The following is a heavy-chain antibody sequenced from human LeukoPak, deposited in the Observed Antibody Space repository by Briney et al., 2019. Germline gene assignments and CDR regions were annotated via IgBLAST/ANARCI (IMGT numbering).Heavy chain of an antibody. CDR1: VFTLSSFA. CDR3: AKVYRRFLEGPHFDY. V-gene: IGHV3-23*01. D-gene: IGHD3-3*01. CDR2: ISGSGGST. J-gene: IGHJ4*02. Sequence: GGSLRLSCADSVFTLSSFAMSWVRQAPGKGLGWVSAISGSGGSTYYADSVKGRFTISRDNSKNTLYIQMNSLKAEDTAVYYCAKVYRRFLEGPHFDYWGQGALVTVSS.